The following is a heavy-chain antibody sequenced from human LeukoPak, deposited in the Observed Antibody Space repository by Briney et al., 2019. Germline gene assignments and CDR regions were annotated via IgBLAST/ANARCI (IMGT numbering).Heavy chain of an antibody. CDR1: GFTFSSYE. CDR2: ISSSGSTI. CDR3: ARQWELNYYYYGMDV. Sequence: GGSLRLSCAASGFTFSSYEMNWVRQAPGKGLEWVSYISSSGSTIYYADSVKGRFTISRDNAKNSLYLQMSSLRAEDTAVYYCARQWELNYYYYGMDVWGQGTTVTVSS. D-gene: IGHD1-26*01. V-gene: IGHV3-48*03. J-gene: IGHJ6*02.